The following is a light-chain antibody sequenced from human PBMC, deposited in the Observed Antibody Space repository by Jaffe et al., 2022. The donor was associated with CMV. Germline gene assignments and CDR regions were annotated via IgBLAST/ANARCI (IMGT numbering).Light chain of an antibody. CDR3: QQYNSWYT. Sequence: DIQMTQSPSTLSASIGDRVTITCRASQDVNTWLAWYQQKPGKAPKLLIYKASSLESGVPSRFSGSGSGTEFTLTISSLQPDDFATYYCQQYNSWYTFGQGTKLDIK. J-gene: IGKJ2*01. V-gene: IGKV1-5*03. CDR1: QDVNTW. CDR2: KAS.